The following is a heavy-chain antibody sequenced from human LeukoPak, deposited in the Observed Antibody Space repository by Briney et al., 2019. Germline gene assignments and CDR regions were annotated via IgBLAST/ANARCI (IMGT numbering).Heavy chain of an antibody. CDR3: ARATGYSSSWYWNFDY. CDR2: ISYDGSNK. CDR1: GFTSSSYA. Sequence: GSLRLSCAASGFTSSSYAMHWVRQAPGKGLEWVAVISYDGSNKYYADSVKGRFTISRDNSKNTLYLQTNSLRAEDTAVYYCARATGYSSSWYWNFDYWGQGTLVTVSS. J-gene: IGHJ4*02. V-gene: IGHV3-30-3*01. D-gene: IGHD6-13*01.